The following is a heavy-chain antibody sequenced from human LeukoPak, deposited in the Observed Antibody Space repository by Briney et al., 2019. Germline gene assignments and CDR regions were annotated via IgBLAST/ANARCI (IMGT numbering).Heavy chain of an antibody. V-gene: IGHV1-2*02. D-gene: IGHD4-17*01. CDR3: ARDRYGDYVGSSAFDI. J-gene: IGHJ3*02. CDR2: INPNSGDT. CDR1: GYTFTGYY. Sequence: ASVKVSCKASGYTFTGYYMHWVRQAPGQGLEWMGWINPNSGDTNYAQKFQGRVTMTRDTSISTAYMELSRLRSDDTAVYYCARDRYGDYVGSSAFDIWGQGTMVTASS.